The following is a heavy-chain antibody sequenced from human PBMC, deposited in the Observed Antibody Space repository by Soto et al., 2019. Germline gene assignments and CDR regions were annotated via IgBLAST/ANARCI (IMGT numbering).Heavy chain of an antibody. V-gene: IGHV2-5*02. CDR2: IYWDDDK. Sequence: QITLKESGPTLVKPTQTLTLTCTFSGFSLSTSGVGVGWIRQPPGKALEWLALIYWDDDKRYSPSLKSRLTITKDNSKNQVVLTMTNMDPVDTAPYYYAHSLIGYYYDSSGSNWFDPWGQGTLVTVSS. CDR3: AHSLIGYYYDSSGSNWFDP. D-gene: IGHD3-22*01. CDR1: GFSLSTSGVG. J-gene: IGHJ5*02.